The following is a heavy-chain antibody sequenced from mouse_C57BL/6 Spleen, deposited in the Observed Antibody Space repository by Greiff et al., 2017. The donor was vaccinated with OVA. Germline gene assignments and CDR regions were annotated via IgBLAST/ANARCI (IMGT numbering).Heavy chain of an antibody. CDR2: IYPGSGNT. Sequence: QVHVKQSGAELVRPGASVKLSCKASGYTFTDYYINWVKQRPGQGLEWIARIYPGSGNTYYNEKFKGKATLTAEKSSSTAYMQLSSLTSEDSAVYFCAGLYYDYDGYAMDYWGQGTSVTVSS. V-gene: IGHV1-76*01. D-gene: IGHD2-4*01. CDR1: GYTFTDYY. J-gene: IGHJ4*01. CDR3: AGLYYDYDGYAMDY.